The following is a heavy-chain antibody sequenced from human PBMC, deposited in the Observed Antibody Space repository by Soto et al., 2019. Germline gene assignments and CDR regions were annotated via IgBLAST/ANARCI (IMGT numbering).Heavy chain of an antibody. D-gene: IGHD3-16*01. CDR1: GFSLTTRGVG. J-gene: IGHJ5*02. V-gene: IGHV2-5*02. CDR2: IYWDDDK. Sequence: QITLKESGPTLVKPTQTLTLTCTFSGFSLTTRGVGVGWIRQPPGKALECLALIYWDDDKRYSPSLQSRLSITKDTSKNHVFLTMTNVDPVDTATYYCAHIPIYYQYDWFDPWGQVTLLSVSS. CDR3: AHIPIYYQYDWFDP.